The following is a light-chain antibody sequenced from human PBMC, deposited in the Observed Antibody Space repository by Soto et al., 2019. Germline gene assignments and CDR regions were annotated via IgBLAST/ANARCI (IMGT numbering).Light chain of an antibody. CDR1: QSIRSW. CDR2: KAS. V-gene: IGKV1-5*03. Sequence: DIQLTQSPSFLSASVGARVPITCRASQSIRSWLAWYQQKPGKAPRLLIYKASSLESGVPSRFSGSGSGTEFTLTISSLQPDDSATYYCQQYNSYTFGGGTKVDIK. J-gene: IGKJ4*01. CDR3: QQYNSYT.